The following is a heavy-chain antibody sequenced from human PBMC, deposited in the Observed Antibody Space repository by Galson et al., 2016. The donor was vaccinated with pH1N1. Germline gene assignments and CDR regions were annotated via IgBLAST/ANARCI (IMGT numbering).Heavy chain of an antibody. CDR1: GFIFNDYG. J-gene: IGHJ4*02. V-gene: IGHV3-20*04. D-gene: IGHD4/OR15-4a*01. CDR2: STWNGGSK. CDR3: VRKNFGDSFDS. Sequence: SLRLSCAASGFIFNDYGMDWVRQPPGKGLEWVSGSTWNGGSKGYADSVKGRFTISRDNRKKSLYLEMNSLRVEDTAFYYCVRKNFGDSFDSWGQGTLVTVSS.